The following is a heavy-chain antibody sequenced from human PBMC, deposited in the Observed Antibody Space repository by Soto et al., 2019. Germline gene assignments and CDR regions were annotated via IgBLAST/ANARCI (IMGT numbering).Heavy chain of an antibody. Sequence: VQLAQSGAEVKKPGASVKVSCKTSGDSFNDYYIHWVRQAPGQGLEWMGLINPNGGATKYAQKFQGRVTVTMDTSIRTVYMELSSLRSDDTAVYYCARESGGATATLDYYYFYMDVWGKGTTVTVSS. CDR3: ARESGGATATLDYYYFYMDV. V-gene: IGHV1-2*02. CDR1: GDSFNDYY. J-gene: IGHJ6*03. D-gene: IGHD5-12*01. CDR2: INPNGGAT.